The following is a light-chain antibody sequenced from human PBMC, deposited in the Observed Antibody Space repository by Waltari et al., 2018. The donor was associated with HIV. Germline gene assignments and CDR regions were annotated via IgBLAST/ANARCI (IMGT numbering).Light chain of an antibody. CDR2: EVS. CDR3: YSYAGSRTFYV. Sequence: QSALTQPASVSGSPGQPITISCTGTSSDVGSYNIVSWYKQHPGKAPKLVIYEVSKRPSGVSNRVSGSKSCNTAYLTISGREAEDEAAYYCYSYAGSRTFYVFGSGTKVTVL. J-gene: IGLJ1*01. CDR1: SSDVGSYNI. V-gene: IGLV2-23*02.